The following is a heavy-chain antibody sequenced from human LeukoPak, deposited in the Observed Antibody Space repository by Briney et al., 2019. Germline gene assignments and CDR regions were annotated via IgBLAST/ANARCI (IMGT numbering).Heavy chain of an antibody. CDR2: IYPGDSDT. J-gene: IGHJ5*02. CDR1: GYSFTSYW. D-gene: IGHD6-6*01. Sequence: GESLKISCKGSGYSFTSYWIGWVRQMPGKGLEWMGIIYPGDSDTRYSPSFQGQVTISADKSISTAYLQWSSLKASDTAMYYCARVVAARLTPLYNWFDPWGQGTLVTVSS. V-gene: IGHV5-51*01. CDR3: ARVVAARLTPLYNWFDP.